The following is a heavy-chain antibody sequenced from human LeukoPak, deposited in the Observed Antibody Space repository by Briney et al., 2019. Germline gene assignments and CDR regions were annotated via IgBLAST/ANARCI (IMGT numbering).Heavy chain of an antibody. D-gene: IGHD3-10*01. J-gene: IGHJ4*02. CDR2: INPNSGGT. Sequence: ASVKVSCKASGYTFTGYYMHWVRQAPGRGLEWMGWINPNSGGTNYAQKFQGRVTMTRDTSISTAYMELSRLRSDDTAVYYCASVLLWFGELLSLDYWGQGTLVTVSS. CDR1: GYTFTGYY. V-gene: IGHV1-2*02. CDR3: ASVLLWFGELLSLDY.